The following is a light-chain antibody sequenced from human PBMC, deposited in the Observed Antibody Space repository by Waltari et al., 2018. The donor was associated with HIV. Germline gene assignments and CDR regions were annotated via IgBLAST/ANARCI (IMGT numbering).Light chain of an antibody. CDR1: SSNIGARFD. V-gene: IGLV1-40*01. J-gene: IGLJ2*01. CDR3: QTYDSSLSGSVV. Sequence: QSVLTQPPSVSGAPGQTVTISCTESSSNIGARFDVHWYQPIPGTAPKLLMYGNNRPAGVPDRFSGSKSGTSASLAITGLQAEDEADYYCQTYDSSLSGSVVFGGGTKLTVL. CDR2: GN.